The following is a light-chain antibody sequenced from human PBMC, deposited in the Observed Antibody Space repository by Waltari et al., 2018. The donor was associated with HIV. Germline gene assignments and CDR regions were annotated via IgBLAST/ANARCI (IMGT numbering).Light chain of an antibody. V-gene: IGLV2-23*02. CDR1: SSDVGSYNL. CDR2: EVS. CDR3: CSYAGSSTSYV. Sequence: QSALTQPASVSGSPGQSITISCTGTSSDVGSYNLVSWYQQHPGKAPQLMLYEVSKRPAGVSNRFSGSKSGNTASLTISGLQAEDEAEYYCCSYAGSSTSYVFGTGTKVTVL. J-gene: IGLJ1*01.